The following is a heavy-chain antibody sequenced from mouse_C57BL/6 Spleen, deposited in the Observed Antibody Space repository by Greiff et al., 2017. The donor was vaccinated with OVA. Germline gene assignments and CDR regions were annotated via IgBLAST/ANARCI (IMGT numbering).Heavy chain of an antibody. CDR2: ILPGSGST. V-gene: IGHV1-9*01. D-gene: IGHD2-4*01. Sequence: VKLQGSGAELMKPGASVKLSCTATGYTFTGYWIEWVKQRPGHGLEWIGEILPGSGSTNYNEKFKGKATFTADTSSNTAYMQLSSLTTEDSAIYYCARSGLRRVFFAYWGQGTLVTVSA. J-gene: IGHJ3*01. CDR3: ARSGLRRVFFAY. CDR1: GYTFTGYW.